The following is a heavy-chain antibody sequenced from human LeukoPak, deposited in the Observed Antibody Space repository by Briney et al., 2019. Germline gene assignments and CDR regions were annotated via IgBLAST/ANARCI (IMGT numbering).Heavy chain of an antibody. Sequence: SVKVSCKASGGTFSSYAISWVRQAPGQGLEWMGGIIPIFGTANYAQKFQGRVTITADESTSTAYMELSSLRSDDTAVYYCARVSRCSGGSCFVIDYWGQGTLVTVSS. CDR3: ARVSRCSGGSCFVIDY. J-gene: IGHJ4*02. V-gene: IGHV1-69*13. CDR1: GGTFSSYA. D-gene: IGHD2-15*01. CDR2: IIPIFGTA.